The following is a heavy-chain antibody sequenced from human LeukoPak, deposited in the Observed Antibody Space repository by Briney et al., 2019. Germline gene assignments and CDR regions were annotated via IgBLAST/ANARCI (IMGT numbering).Heavy chain of an antibody. CDR1: GFSLSTSGMC. CDR3: SGGSCYSGREFDY. Sequence: SGPALVKPSQTLTLTCTFSGFSLSTSGMCVSWIRQPPGKALEWLARIDWGDDKYYSTSLKTRLTISKDTSKNQVVLTMTNMDPVDTATYYCSGGSCYSGREFDYWGQGTLVTVSS. CDR2: IDWGDDK. D-gene: IGHD2-15*01. V-gene: IGHV2-70*11. J-gene: IGHJ4*02.